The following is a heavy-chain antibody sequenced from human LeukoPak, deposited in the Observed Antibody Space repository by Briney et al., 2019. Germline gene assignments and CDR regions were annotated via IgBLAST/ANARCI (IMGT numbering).Heavy chain of an antibody. V-gene: IGHV1-69*01. CDR1: GGTFSSYA. D-gene: IGHD3-3*01. CDR2: IIPIFGTA. CDR3: ASRTIFGVVPYRDY. Sequence: SVKVSCKASGGTFSSYAISWVRQAPGQGLEWMGGIIPIFGTANYAQKFQGRVTITADESTSTAYMELSSLRSEDTAVYYCASRTIFGVVPYRDYWGQGTLVTVSS. J-gene: IGHJ4*02.